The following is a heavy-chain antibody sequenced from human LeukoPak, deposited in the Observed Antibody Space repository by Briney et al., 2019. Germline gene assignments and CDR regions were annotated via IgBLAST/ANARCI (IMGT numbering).Heavy chain of an antibody. CDR3: AQDIAWGAFEH. J-gene: IGHJ4*02. CDR1: GFTFSNAW. Sequence: GGSLRLSCTASGFTFSNAWMTWVRQAPGKGLEWVANINPDGSEKNYVDSVRGRFTISRDNAKNSLDLQMNSLRVEDTALYYCAQDIAWGAFEHWGQGTLVTVSS. CDR2: INPDGSEK. V-gene: IGHV3-7*03. D-gene: IGHD7-27*01.